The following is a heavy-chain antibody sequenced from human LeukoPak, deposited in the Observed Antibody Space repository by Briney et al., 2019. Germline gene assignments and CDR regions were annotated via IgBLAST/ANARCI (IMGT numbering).Heavy chain of an antibody. V-gene: IGHV1-8*03. J-gene: IGHJ4*02. CDR3: ARGLLCSSSFPY. CDR2: MNPNSGNT. CDR1: GYTFTSYD. Sequence: ASVKVSCKASGYTFTSYDINWVRQATGQGLEWMGWMNPNSGNTGYAQKFQGRVTITRNTSISTAYMELSSLRSEDTAVYYCARGLLCSSSFPYWGQGTLVTVSS. D-gene: IGHD6-6*01.